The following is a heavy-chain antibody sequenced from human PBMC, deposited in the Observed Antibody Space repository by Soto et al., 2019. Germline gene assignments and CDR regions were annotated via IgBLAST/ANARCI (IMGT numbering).Heavy chain of an antibody. J-gene: IGHJ4*02. D-gene: IGHD1-7*01. CDR1: GYSFTDYG. Sequence: QVQLVQSGAEVKKPGASVKVSCKASGYSFTDYGFTWVRQAPGQGLEWMGWVNTYKGNTNYAQKFQGRVTMTTDTSTSTAYMGLRGLRSDDTALYYCARERGNYMYFDYWGQGTLVTVSS. CDR2: VNTYKGNT. CDR3: ARERGNYMYFDY. V-gene: IGHV1-18*01.